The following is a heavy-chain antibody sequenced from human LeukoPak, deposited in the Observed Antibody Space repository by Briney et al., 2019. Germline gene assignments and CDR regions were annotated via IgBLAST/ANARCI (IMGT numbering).Heavy chain of an antibody. V-gene: IGHV5-51*01. CDR3: ARHDYGDQSAYGY. CDR1: QYTFTSTW. D-gene: IGHD4-17*01. CDR2: IYPGDSDT. J-gene: IGHJ4*02. Sequence: GESLRISCKDSQYTFTSTWIAWVRQMPGRGLEWMGIIYPGDSDTRYSPSFQGQVTISADKSISTAYLQWSSLKASDTAMYYCARHDYGDQSAYGYWGQGTLVTVSS.